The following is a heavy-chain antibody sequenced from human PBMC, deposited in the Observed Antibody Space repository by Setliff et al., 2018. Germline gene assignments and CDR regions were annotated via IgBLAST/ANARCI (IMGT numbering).Heavy chain of an antibody. D-gene: IGHD2-2*01. Sequence: SETLSLTCTVSGGSISSSLYYWSWIRQPPGEGLEWIATIYYSGTTYYNPSLKSRVTISMDTSKNQFSLKLSSVTAADTAVYYCARDPPYCSSTSCRGAFDIWGQGTMVTVSS. V-gene: IGHV4-39*02. CDR3: ARDPPYCSSTSCRGAFDI. CDR2: IYYSGTT. J-gene: IGHJ3*02. CDR1: GGSISSSLYY.